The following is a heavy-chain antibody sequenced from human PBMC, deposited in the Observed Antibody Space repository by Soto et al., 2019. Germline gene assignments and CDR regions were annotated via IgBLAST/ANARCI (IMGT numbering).Heavy chain of an antibody. J-gene: IGHJ4*02. CDR2: ISASGVST. CDR1: GFIFNNYA. CDR3: AKVPLRPYYLDY. V-gene: IGHV3-23*01. D-gene: IGHD4-17*01. Sequence: EVQLLDSGGGLAQPGGSLRVSCAASGFIFNNYAMNWVRQAPGEGLQWGAGISASGVSTYYADSVKGRFIISRDDSKNSLFLHLKSLRAPDTAIYCCAKVPLRPYYLDYCGLGTLVTVSS.